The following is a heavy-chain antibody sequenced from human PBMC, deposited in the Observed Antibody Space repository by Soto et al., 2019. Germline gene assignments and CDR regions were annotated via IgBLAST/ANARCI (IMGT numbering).Heavy chain of an antibody. CDR1: GFTFSSYS. V-gene: IGHV3-48*01. J-gene: IGHJ4*02. D-gene: IGHD3-10*02. CDR3: VRDACSLGY. Sequence: EVQLVESGGGLVQPGGSLRLSCVVSGFTFSSYSMDWVRQAPGKGLAWVSYITSGSSTIHYADSVKGRFTISRDNAKNSVFLQMNSLRVEDTAVYYCVRDACSLGYWGQGTLVTVSS. CDR2: ITSGSSTI.